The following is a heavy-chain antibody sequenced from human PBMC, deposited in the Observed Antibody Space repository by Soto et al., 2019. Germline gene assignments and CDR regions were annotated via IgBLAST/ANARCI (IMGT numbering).Heavy chain of an antibody. CDR2: IYYSGST. D-gene: IGHD6-25*01. Sequence: QVQLQESGPGLVKPSQTLSLTCTVSGGSISSGGYYWSWIRQHPGKGLEWIGYIYYSGSTYYNPSRKSRVTISVDPSKNQFSLKLSSVTAADTAVYYCARGPASGYGLAFDIWGQGTMVTVSS. V-gene: IGHV4-31*03. CDR1: GGSISSGGYY. J-gene: IGHJ3*02. CDR3: ARGPASGYGLAFDI.